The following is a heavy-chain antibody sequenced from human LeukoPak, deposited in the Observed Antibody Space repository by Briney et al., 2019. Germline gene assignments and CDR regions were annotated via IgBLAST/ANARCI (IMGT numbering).Heavy chain of an antibody. V-gene: IGHV4-34*01. CDR3: ARRLTYYYGSGSRFDY. CDR1: GFTFGDYA. J-gene: IGHJ4*02. D-gene: IGHD3-10*01. Sequence: GSLRLSCTASGFTFGDYAMSWFRQPPGKGLEWIGEINHSGSTNYNPSLKSRVTISVDTSKNQFSLKLSSVTAADTAVYYCARRLTYYYGSGSRFDYWGQGTLVTVSS. CDR2: INHSGST.